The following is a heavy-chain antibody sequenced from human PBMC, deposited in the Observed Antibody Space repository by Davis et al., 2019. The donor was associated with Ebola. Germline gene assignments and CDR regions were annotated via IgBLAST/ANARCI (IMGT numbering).Heavy chain of an antibody. V-gene: IGHV4-34*01. CDR3: ARGLTGDYYYYYYMDV. J-gene: IGHJ6*03. CDR1: GGSFSGYY. D-gene: IGHD7-27*01. Sequence: ESLKISCAVYGGSFSGYYWGWIRHPPGKGMEWIGSIHFSGNTNYNPSLKSRVTISVDTSKNQFSLKLSSVTAADTAVYYCARGLTGDYYYYYYMDVWGKGTTVTVSS. CDR2: IHFSGNT.